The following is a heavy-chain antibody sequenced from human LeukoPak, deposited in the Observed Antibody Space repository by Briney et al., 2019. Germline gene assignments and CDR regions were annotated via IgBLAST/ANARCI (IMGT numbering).Heavy chain of an antibody. CDR3: AKGVLWTYYDYVWGSYRPYYFDY. D-gene: IGHD3-16*02. CDR1: GFTVSSNY. Sequence: GGSLRLSCAASGFTVSSNYMSWVRQAPGKGLEWVSVIYSGGSTYYADSVKGRFTISRDNSKNTLYLQMNSLRAEDTAVYYCAKGVLWTYYDYVWGSYRPYYFDYWGQGTLVTVSS. V-gene: IGHV3-66*01. CDR2: IYSGGST. J-gene: IGHJ4*02.